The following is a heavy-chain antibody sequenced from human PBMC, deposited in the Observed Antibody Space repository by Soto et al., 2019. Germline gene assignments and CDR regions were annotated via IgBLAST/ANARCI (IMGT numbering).Heavy chain of an antibody. J-gene: IGHJ6*01. CDR2: IFPGDSDT. CDR1: GYSFTSIW. D-gene: IGHD3-9*01. Sequence: WDSLKVSCKGSGYSFTSIWIRWVRQSPGKGLELMGIIFPGDSDTRYSPSFQCQVTISADKSISTAYLQWNSLRASHTGMYYCARHSLIDNPLYILEVWQQETTLTISS. CDR3: ARHSLIDNPLYILEV. V-gene: IGHV5-51*01.